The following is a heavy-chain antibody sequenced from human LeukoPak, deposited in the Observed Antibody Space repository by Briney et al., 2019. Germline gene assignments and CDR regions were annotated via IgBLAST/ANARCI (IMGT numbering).Heavy chain of an antibody. V-gene: IGHV3-33*01. D-gene: IGHD1-26*01. CDR2: IWYDGSNK. CDR1: GFTFSSYG. CDR3: AGDRATSYFDY. Sequence: GGSLRLSCAASGFTFSSYGMHWVRQAPGKGLEWVAVIWYDGSNKYYADSVKGRFTISRDNSKNTLYLQMNSLRAEDTAVYYCAGDRATSYFDYWGQGALVTISS. J-gene: IGHJ4*02.